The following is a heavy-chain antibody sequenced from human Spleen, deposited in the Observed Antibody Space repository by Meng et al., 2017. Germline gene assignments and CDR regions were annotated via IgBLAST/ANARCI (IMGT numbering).Heavy chain of an antibody. CDR1: RFTFSSYE. J-gene: IGHJ6*02. Sequence: GESLKISCAASRFTFSSYEMNWVRQAPGKGLDWVASISDNGGSTYHADSLKGRFTISRDNSKNTLYLQMTSLRAEDTAVYYCAKSYYDGPLYYAMDVWGQGTTVTVSS. CDR3: AKSYYDGPLYYAMDV. V-gene: IGHV3-23*01. D-gene: IGHD3-22*01. CDR2: ISDNGGST.